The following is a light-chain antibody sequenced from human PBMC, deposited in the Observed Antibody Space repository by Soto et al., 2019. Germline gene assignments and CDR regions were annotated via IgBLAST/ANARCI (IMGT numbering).Light chain of an antibody. Sequence: LTQSPATLSVSPGERATLSCRASQRVSSNLAWYQQTPGRAPRLLIYGVSVRATGIPARFRGSGSGTEFTLTISSLQSEDFALYYCQVYNNWPPGLTFGGGTKVEIK. V-gene: IGKV3-15*01. CDR3: QVYNNWPPGLT. CDR2: GVS. J-gene: IGKJ4*01. CDR1: QRVSSN.